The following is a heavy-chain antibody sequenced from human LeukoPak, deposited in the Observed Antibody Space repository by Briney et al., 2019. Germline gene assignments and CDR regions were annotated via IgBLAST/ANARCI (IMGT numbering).Heavy chain of an antibody. D-gene: IGHD3-10*01. CDR1: GGTFSSYA. CDR2: IIPILGIA. CDR3: ARDHFSGSGSYYYDYYYYGMDV. J-gene: IGHJ6*02. Sequence: ASVKVSCKASGGTFSSYAISWVRQAPGQGLEWMGRIIPILGIANYAQKFQGRVTITADKSTSTAYMELSSLRSEDTAVYYCARDHFSGSGSYYYDYYYYGMDVWGQGTTVNVSS. V-gene: IGHV1-69*04.